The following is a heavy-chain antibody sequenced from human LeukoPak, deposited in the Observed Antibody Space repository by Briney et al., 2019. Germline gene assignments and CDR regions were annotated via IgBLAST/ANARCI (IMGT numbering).Heavy chain of an antibody. CDR3: ARGRSRERAYGMDV. CDR1: GFTFNSYE. CDR2: ISYDGSNK. J-gene: IGHJ6*02. Sequence: PGRSLRLSCAASGFTFNSYEMHWVRQAPGKGLEWVAVISYDGSNKYYADFVKGRFTFSRDNSMNTVHLQMNSLRAEDTAVYYCARGRSRERAYGMDVWGPGTTVTVSS. D-gene: IGHD6-6*01. V-gene: IGHV3-30-3*01.